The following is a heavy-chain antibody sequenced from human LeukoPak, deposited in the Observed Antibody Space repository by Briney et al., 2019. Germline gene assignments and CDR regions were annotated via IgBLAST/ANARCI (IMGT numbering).Heavy chain of an antibody. J-gene: IGHJ4*02. Sequence: GASVKVSCKASGGTFSSYAISWVRQAPGQGLEWMGRIIPILGIANYAQKFQGRVTITADKSTSTAYMELSSLRSEDTAVYYCARQEMTTVTPFDYWGQGTLVTVSS. CDR2: IIPILGIA. D-gene: IGHD4-4*01. CDR3: ARQEMTTVTPFDY. CDR1: GGTFSSYA. V-gene: IGHV1-69*04.